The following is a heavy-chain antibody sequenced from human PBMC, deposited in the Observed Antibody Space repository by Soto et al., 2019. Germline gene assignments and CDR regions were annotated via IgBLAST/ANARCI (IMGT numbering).Heavy chain of an antibody. CDR3: VRFMGIAAATKGRGYYGMDV. D-gene: IGHD6-13*01. CDR2: IYYSGST. CDR1: GGSISSGGYY. J-gene: IGHJ6*02. V-gene: IGHV4-31*03. Sequence: QVQLQESGPGLVKPSQTLSLTCTVSGGSISSGGYYWSWIRQHPGKGLEWIGYIYYSGSTYYNPSXXXRVTIPVDTSXXQXSXXLSSVTAADTAVYYCVRFMGIAAATKGRGYYGMDVWGQGTTVTVSS.